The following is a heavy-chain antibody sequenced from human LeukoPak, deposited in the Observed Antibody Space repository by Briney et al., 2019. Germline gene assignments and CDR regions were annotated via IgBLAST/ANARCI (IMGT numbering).Heavy chain of an antibody. Sequence: GGSLRLSCAASGFIVTNYFMSWVRQAPGKGLEWVVSIKHDGSEKYYVDSVRGRFTISRDNTMNSLYLQMSSLRAEDTAVYYCATDRGWRTSGYYLYYFEYWGQGTLVTYSS. CDR1: GFIVTNYF. D-gene: IGHD3-3*01. J-gene: IGHJ4*02. V-gene: IGHV3-7*01. CDR2: IKHDGSEK. CDR3: ATDRGWRTSGYYLYYFEY.